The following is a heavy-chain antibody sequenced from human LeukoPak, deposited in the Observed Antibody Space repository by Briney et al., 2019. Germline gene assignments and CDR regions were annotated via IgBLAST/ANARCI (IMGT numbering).Heavy chain of an antibody. D-gene: IGHD3-16*01. V-gene: IGHV3-21*01. J-gene: IGHJ3*02. CDR1: GFTFSSYS. Sequence: GGSLRLSCAASGFTFSSYSMNWVRQAPGKGLEWVSSISSSSSYIYYADSVKGRFTISRDNAKNSLYLQMNSLRAEDTAVYYCARSVPVPRPLYDYVWGSYWLGAFDIWGQGTMVTVSS. CDR3: ARSVPVPRPLYDYVWGSYWLGAFDI. CDR2: ISSSSSYI.